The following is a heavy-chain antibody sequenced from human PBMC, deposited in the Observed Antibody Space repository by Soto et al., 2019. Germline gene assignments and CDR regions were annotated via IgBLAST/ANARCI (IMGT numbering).Heavy chain of an antibody. V-gene: IGHV3-23*01. CDR2: ISGSGHST. J-gene: IGHJ4*02. D-gene: IGHD2-8*02. CDR3: AKARDREYCTGSICYAFDF. Sequence: EVQLLESGGGLVQPGGSLTLSCVASGFTFSNYAMSWVRQTPGKGLEWVSAISGSGHSTFHADSVKGRFTISRDNIKNTMSVHMTSLRDEDTAVYYCAKARDREYCTGSICYAFDFWGQGTLVTVSS. CDR1: GFTFSNYA.